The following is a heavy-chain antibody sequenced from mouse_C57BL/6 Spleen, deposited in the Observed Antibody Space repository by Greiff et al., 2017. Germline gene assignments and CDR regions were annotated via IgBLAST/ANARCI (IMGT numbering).Heavy chain of an antibody. Sequence: EVQLQQSGPELVKPGASVKMSCKASGYTFTDYNMHWVKQSHGKSLEWIGYINPNNGGTSYHQKFKGKATLTVNKSSSTAYMELRSLTSEDSAVYYCARNGYYGSSLLAYWGQGTLVTVSA. D-gene: IGHD1-1*01. J-gene: IGHJ3*01. CDR1: GYTFTDYN. CDR3: ARNGYYGSSLLAY. V-gene: IGHV1-22*01. CDR2: INPNNGGT.